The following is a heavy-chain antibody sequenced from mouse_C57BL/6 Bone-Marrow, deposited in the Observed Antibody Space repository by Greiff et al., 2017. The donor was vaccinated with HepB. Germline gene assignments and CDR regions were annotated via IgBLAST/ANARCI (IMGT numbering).Heavy chain of an antibody. CDR1: GFTFSSYG. J-gene: IGHJ3*01. CDR3: AIRRGFAY. V-gene: IGHV5-6*01. Sequence: VQGVESGGDLVKPGGSLKLSCAASGFTFSSYGMSWVRQTPDKRLEWVATISSGGSYTYYPDSVKGRFTISRDNAKNTLYLQMSSLKSEDTAMYYCAIRRGFAYWGQGTLVTVSA. CDR2: ISSGGSYT.